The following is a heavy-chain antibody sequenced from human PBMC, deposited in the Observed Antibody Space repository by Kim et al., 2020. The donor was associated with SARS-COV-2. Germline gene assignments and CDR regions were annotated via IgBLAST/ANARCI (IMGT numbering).Heavy chain of an antibody. CDR3: AKDRPHPRSSGYYYGFDS. D-gene: IGHD3-22*01. V-gene: IGHV3-23*01. J-gene: IGHJ4*02. CDR1: GFTFSSYA. Sequence: GGSLRLSCAASGFTFSSYAMSWVRQAPGKGLEWVSAISGSGGSTYYADSVKGRFTISRDNSKNTLYLQMNSLRAEDTAVYYCAKDRPHPRSSGYYYGFDSWGQGTLVTVSS. CDR2: ISGSGGST.